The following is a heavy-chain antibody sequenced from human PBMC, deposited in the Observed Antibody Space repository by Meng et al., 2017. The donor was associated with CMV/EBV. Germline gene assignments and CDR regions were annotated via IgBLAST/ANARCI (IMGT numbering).Heavy chain of an antibody. V-gene: IGHV3-53*01. J-gene: IGHJ3*02. CDR1: GFTVSSHY. CDR2: IYSGGST. D-gene: IGHD2-2*01. Sequence: LSLTCAASGFTVSSHYMSWVRQAPGKGLEWVSVIYSGGSTYYAASVKGRFTISRDNSKNTLYLQMNSQRAEDTAVYYCAKDFFWDIVVVPSTGGAFDIWGQGTMVTVSS. CDR3: AKDFFWDIVVVPSTGGAFDI.